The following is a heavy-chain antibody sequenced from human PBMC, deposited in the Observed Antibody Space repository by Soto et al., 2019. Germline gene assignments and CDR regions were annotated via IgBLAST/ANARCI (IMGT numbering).Heavy chain of an antibody. CDR1: GFTFSSYG. J-gene: IGHJ5*02. CDR3: AKDLEQLVRVFDP. Sequence: GGSLRLSCAASGFTFSSYGMHWVRQAPGKGLEWVAVISYDGTNKYYADSVKGRFTISRDNSKNTLYLQMNSLRAEDTAVYYCAKDLEQLVRVFDPWGQGTLVTVSS. D-gene: IGHD6-6*01. V-gene: IGHV3-30*18. CDR2: ISYDGTNK.